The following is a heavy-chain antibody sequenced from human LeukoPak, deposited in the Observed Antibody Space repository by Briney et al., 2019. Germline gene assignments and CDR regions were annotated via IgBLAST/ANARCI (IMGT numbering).Heavy chain of an antibody. D-gene: IGHD1-14*01. V-gene: IGHV4-39*07. Sequence: SETLSLTCTVSGGSISSSSYYWGWIRQPPGKGLEWIGSIYYSGSTYYKSSLKSRVTISVDTSKNQFSLKLSSVTAADTAVYYCARAGLFDRDSFDYWGQGTLVTVSS. J-gene: IGHJ4*02. CDR2: IYYSGST. CDR1: GGSISSSSYY. CDR3: ARAGLFDRDSFDY.